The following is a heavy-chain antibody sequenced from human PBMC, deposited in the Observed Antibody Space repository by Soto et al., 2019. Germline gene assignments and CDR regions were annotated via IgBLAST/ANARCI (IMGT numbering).Heavy chain of an antibody. CDR3: ERDPRPDGPGIAVAGFDP. CDR1: GFTFRSYG. Sequence: QVQLVVYGGGVVQPGRSLRLSCAASGFTFRSYGMHWVRQAPGKGLEWVAVIWYDGSNKYYADSVKGRFTISRDNSKNTLYLQMSSLRVEDTAVYYCERDPRPDGPGIAVAGFDPWGQGTLVTVSS. J-gene: IGHJ5*02. V-gene: IGHV3-33*01. CDR2: IWYDGSNK. D-gene: IGHD6-19*01.